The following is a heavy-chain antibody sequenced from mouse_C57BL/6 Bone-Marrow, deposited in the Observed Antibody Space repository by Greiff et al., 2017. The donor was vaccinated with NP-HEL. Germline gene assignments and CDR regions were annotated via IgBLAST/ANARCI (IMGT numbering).Heavy chain of an antibody. V-gene: IGHV7-3*01. CDR1: GFTFTDYY. J-gene: IGHJ2*01. CDR2: IRNKANGYTT. CDR3: ARYNHRNYGDFDY. D-gene: IGHD2-5*01. Sequence: EVKLVESGGGLVQPGGSLSLSCAASGFTFTDYYMSWVRQPPGKALEWLGFIRNKANGYTTEYSASVKGRFTISRDNSQSILYLQMNALRADDSATYYCARYNHRNYGDFDYWGQGTTLTVSS.